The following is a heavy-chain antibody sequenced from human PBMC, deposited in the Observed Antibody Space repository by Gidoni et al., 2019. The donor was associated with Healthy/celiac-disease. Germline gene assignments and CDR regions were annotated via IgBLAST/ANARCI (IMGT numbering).Heavy chain of an antibody. CDR1: GFPFSDYY. Sequence: QVQLVESGGGLVKPGGSLRLSCAASGFPFSDYYMSWIRQAPGKGLEWVSYISSSGSTIYYADSVKGRFTISRDNAKNSLYLQMNSLRAEDTAVYYCARDSGPYSSSWYVRWFDPWGQGTLVTVSS. V-gene: IGHV3-11*01. D-gene: IGHD6-13*01. CDR2: ISSSGSTI. J-gene: IGHJ5*02. CDR3: ARDSGPYSSSWYVRWFDP.